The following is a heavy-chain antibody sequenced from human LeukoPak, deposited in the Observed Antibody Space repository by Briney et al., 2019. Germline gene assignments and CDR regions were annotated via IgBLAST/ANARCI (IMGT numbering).Heavy chain of an antibody. V-gene: IGHV4-59*01. D-gene: IGHD5-18*01. Sequence: SETLSLTCTVSGGSISSYYWSWIRQPPGKGLEWIGYIYYSGSTNYNPSLKSRVTISVDTSKNQFSLKLSSVTAADTAVYYCARGPGYSYGYDPWFDPWGQGTLVTVSS. J-gene: IGHJ5*02. CDR3: ARGPGYSYGYDPWFDP. CDR1: GGSISSYY. CDR2: IYYSGST.